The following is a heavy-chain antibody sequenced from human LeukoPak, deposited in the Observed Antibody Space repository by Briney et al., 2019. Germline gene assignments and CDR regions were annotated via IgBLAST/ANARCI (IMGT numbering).Heavy chain of an antibody. Sequence: PSETLSLTCTVSGGSISSYYWSWIRQPPGKGLEWIGYIYYSGSTNYNPSLKSRVTISVDTSKNQFSLKLSSVTAADTAVYYCARHVRESSWSEEYYFDYWGQGTLVTVSS. CDR3: ARHVRESSWSEEYYFDY. V-gene: IGHV4-59*08. D-gene: IGHD6-13*01. CDR2: IYYSGST. J-gene: IGHJ4*02. CDR1: GGSISSYY.